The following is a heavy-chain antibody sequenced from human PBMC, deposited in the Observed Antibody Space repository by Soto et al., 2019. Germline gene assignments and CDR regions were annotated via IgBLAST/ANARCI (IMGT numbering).Heavy chain of an antibody. CDR1: GFTFSSYA. V-gene: IGHV3-23*01. Sequence: GGSLRLSYAASGFTFSSYAMSWVRQAPGKGLEWVSAISGSGGSTYYADSVKGRFTISRDNSKNTLYLQMNSLRAEDTAVYYCAKGSSITIFGVVIDAFDIWGQGTMVTVSS. CDR2: ISGSGGST. D-gene: IGHD3-3*01. CDR3: AKGSSITIFGVVIDAFDI. J-gene: IGHJ3*02.